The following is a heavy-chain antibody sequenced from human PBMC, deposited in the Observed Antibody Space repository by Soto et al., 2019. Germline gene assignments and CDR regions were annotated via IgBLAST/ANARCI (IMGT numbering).Heavy chain of an antibody. CDR1: GFTFSSYA. Sequence: GGSLRLSCAASGFTFSSYAMSWVRQAPGKGLEWVSAISGSGGSTYYADSVKGRFTISRDNSKNTLYLQMNSLRAEDTAVYYCAKSLGGWFGEYPPSFYFDYWGQGTLVTVSS. J-gene: IGHJ4*02. D-gene: IGHD3-10*01. CDR2: ISGSGGST. CDR3: AKSLGGWFGEYPPSFYFDY. V-gene: IGHV3-23*01.